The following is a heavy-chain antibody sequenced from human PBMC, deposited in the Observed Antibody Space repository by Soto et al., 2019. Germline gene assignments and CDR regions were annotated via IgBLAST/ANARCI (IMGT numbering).Heavy chain of an antibody. CDR1: GFTFSGSA. V-gene: IGHV3-73*01. D-gene: IGHD5-18*01. J-gene: IGHJ6*02. CDR3: GSDTGMAYYGVDV. Sequence: EVQLVESGGGLVQPGGSLKLSCAASGFTFSGSAMHWVRQASGKGLEWVGRIRSKANSYATAYAASVKGRFTISRDDSKNTAYLQMNSLKTADTAVYYCGSDTGMAYYGVDVWGQGTTVTVSS. CDR2: IRSKANSYAT.